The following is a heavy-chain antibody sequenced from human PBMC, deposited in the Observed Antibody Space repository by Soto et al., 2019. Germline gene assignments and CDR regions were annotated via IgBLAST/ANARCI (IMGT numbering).Heavy chain of an antibody. CDR3: ARGINYYDSGDDAFDI. CDR1: GYTFTSYD. J-gene: IGHJ3*02. V-gene: IGHV1-8*01. D-gene: IGHD3-10*01. Sequence: QVQLVQSGAEVKKSGASVKVSCKASGYTFTSYDINWVRQATGQGLEWMGWMNPNSGNTGYAQKFQGRVTMTRNTSIITAYMELSSLRSEDTAVYYCARGINYYDSGDDAFDIWGQGTMVTVSS. CDR2: MNPNSGNT.